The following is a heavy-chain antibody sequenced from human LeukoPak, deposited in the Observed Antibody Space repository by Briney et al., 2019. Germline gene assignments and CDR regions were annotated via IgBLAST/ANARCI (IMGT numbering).Heavy chain of an antibody. D-gene: IGHD3-16*01. V-gene: IGHV3-23*01. CDR3: ARDQFRDYFRGADY. J-gene: IGHJ4*02. Sequence: GGSLRLSCAASGFTFSSYAMSWVRQAPGKGLEWVSAISGSGSNTYYADSVKGRFTISRDNSKNTLYLQFNSLRVDDTAVYYCARDQFRDYFRGADYWGQGTLVTVSS. CDR2: ISGSGSNT. CDR1: GFTFSSYA.